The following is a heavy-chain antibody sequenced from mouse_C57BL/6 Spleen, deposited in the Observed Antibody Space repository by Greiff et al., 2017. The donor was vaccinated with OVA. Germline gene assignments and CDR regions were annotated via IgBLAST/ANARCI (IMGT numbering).Heavy chain of an antibody. CDR3: ARLVYWYFDD. J-gene: IGHJ1*03. CDR1: GYTFTSYW. Sequence: VQLQQPGAELVRPGSSVKLSCKASGYTFTSYWMDWVKQRPGQGLEWIGNIYPSDSETHYNQKFKDKATLTVDKSSSTAYMQLSSLTSEDSAVYYCARLVYWYFDDWGTGTTVTVSS. V-gene: IGHV1-61*01. CDR2: IYPSDSET.